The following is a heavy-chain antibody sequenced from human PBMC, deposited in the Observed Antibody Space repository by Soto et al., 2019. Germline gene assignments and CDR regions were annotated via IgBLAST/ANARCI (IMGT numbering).Heavy chain of an antibody. V-gene: IGHV4-59*01. CDR2: LYHSGTT. CDR1: GDSISTYY. CDR3: AGSTTYGGYYYYGLDV. D-gene: IGHD3-10*01. J-gene: IGHJ6*02. Sequence: ETLSLTCTVSGDSISTYYWSWIRQPPGKELEWIGFLYHSGTTNYNPSLKSRVTISVDTSKNQFSLKLSSVTAADTAVYYCAGSTTYGGYYYYGLDVWGQGTTVTVSS.